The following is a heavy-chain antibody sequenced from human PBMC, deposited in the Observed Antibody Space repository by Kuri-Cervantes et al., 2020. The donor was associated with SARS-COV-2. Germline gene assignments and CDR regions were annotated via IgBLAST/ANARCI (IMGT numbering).Heavy chain of an antibody. CDR3: ASRNDMITFGGVIVMGFDY. CDR2: IYYTGDT. J-gene: IGHJ4*02. D-gene: IGHD3-16*02. Sequence: SETLSLTCSVSGDSITNNNYYWGWIRQPPGKGLEWIGSIYYTGDTYYNPSLKSRVTISVDTSENRFSLHLNSVTAADTALYYCASRNDMITFGGVIVMGFDYWGQGTLVTVSS. V-gene: IGHV4-39*01. CDR1: GDSITNNNYY.